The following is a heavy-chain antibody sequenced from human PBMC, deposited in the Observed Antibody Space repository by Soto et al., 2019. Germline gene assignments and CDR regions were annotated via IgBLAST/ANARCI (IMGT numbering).Heavy chain of an antibody. Sequence: QVQLVESGGGVVQPGRSLRLSCAASGFTFSNYGMHWVRQAPGKGVEWVAVIWYDGSNKYYADSVKGRFTISRDNSKNTLYLQMNRLRAADTAVYYFARDLVSGSNTVLGYWGQGTLVTVSS. V-gene: IGHV3-33*01. CDR2: IWYDGSNK. CDR3: ARDLVSGSNTVLGY. CDR1: GFTFSNYG. J-gene: IGHJ4*02. D-gene: IGHD1-26*01.